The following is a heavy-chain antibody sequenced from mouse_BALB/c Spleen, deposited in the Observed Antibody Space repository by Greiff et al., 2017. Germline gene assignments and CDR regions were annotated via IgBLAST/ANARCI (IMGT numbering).Heavy chain of an antibody. V-gene: IGHV1-5*01. Sequence: EVKLQESGTVLARPGASVKMSCKASGYTFTSYWMHWVKQRPGQGLEWIGAIYPGNSDTSYNQKFKGKAKLTAVTSTSTAYMELSSLTNEDSAVYYCTKGSYDGYYGFAYWGQGTLVTVSA. J-gene: IGHJ3*01. CDR1: GYTFTSYW. CDR2: IYPGNSDT. CDR3: TKGSYDGYYGFAY. D-gene: IGHD2-3*01.